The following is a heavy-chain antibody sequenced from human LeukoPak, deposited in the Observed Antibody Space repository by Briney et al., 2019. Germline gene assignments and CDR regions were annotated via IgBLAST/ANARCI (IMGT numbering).Heavy chain of an antibody. CDR3: ASQDHYDILTGYYSPPEDY. CDR1: GFTFSSYG. V-gene: IGHV3-23*01. CDR2: ISDSGGST. J-gene: IGHJ4*02. D-gene: IGHD3-9*01. Sequence: GGTLRLSCAASGFTFSSYGMSWVRQAPGKGLEWVSAISDSGGSTYYADSVKGRFTISRDNSKNTLYLQMNSLRAEDTAVYYCASQDHYDILTGYYSPPEDYWGQGTLVTVSS.